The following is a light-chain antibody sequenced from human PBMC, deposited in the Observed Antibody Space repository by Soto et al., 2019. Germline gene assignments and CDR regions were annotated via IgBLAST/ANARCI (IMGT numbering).Light chain of an antibody. V-gene: IGKV3-20*01. CDR2: GAS. Sequence: EIVLTQSPGTLSLSPGERATLSCRASQSVSSSFLAWYQQKPGQAPRLLIYGASSRFAGIPDRFSGSGSGTDFTLTISRLERKDFAVYYCQQYGSSPRFGQGTKVEIK. CDR3: QQYGSSPR. CDR1: QSVSSSF. J-gene: IGKJ1*01.